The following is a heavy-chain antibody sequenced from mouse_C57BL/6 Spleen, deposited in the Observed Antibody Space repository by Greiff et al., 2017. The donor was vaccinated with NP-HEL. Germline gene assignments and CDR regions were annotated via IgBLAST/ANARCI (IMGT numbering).Heavy chain of an antibody. J-gene: IGHJ4*01. Sequence: LAESGPCLVKPSPSLSLTCPVTGYSLTSRYYWHWLRQFPANKLEWLGYISYDGSNKYNPSLKNRIPITRDTSTDQFFLKLDSVSTEGTATYYCARAFCDYLLFYAMDYWGQGTSGTVSS. V-gene: IGHV3-6*01. CDR2: ISYDGSN. CDR1: GYSLTSRYY. D-gene: IGHD5-5*01. CDR3: ARAFCDYLLFYAMDY.